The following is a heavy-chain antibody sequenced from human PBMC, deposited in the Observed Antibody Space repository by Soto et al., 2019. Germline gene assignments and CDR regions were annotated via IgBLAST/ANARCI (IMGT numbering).Heavy chain of an antibody. J-gene: IGHJ4*02. D-gene: IGHD5-18*01. V-gene: IGHV4-31*03. CDR1: GGSISSGGYY. CDR2: IYYSGST. Sequence: PSETLSFTCTVSGGSISSGGYYWSWIRQHPGKGLEWIGYIYYSGSTYYNPSLKSRVTISVDTSKNQFSLKLSSVTAADTAVYYCASVDTAMVDFEYWGQGTLVTVSS. CDR3: ASVDTAMVDFEY.